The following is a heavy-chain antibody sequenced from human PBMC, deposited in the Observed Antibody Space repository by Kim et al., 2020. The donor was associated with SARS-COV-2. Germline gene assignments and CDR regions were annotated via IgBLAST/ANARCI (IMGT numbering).Heavy chain of an antibody. CDR3: ASSKSSYGRNWFDP. V-gene: IGHV1-3*01. J-gene: IGHJ5*02. Sequence: SQRFQGRVTITRDTSASTAYMELSSLRSEDTAVYYCASSKSSYGRNWFDPWGQGTLVTVSS. D-gene: IGHD5-18*01.